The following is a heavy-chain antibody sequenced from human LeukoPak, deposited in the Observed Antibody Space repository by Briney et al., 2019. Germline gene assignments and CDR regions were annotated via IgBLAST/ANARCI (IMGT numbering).Heavy chain of an antibody. Sequence: PSETLSLTCTVSGGSISSSSYYWGWIRQPPGKGLEWIGSIYYSGSTYYNPSLKSRVTISVDTSKNQFSLKLSSVTAADTAVYYCARSRKTYYYDKGPPKTYYFDYWGQGTLVTVSS. V-gene: IGHV4-39*07. D-gene: IGHD3-22*01. CDR1: GGSISSSSYY. CDR2: IYYSGST. CDR3: ARSRKTYYYDKGPPKTYYFDY. J-gene: IGHJ4*02.